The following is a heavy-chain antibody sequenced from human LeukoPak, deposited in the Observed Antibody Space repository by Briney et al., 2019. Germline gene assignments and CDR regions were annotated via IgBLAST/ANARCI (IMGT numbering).Heavy chain of an antibody. CDR2: ISGSSSSSDGGAI. J-gene: IGHJ4*02. CDR1: GFTFSTYS. CDR3: AKPLFYASGSYSTDY. Sequence: GGSLRLSCTASGFTFSTYSMNWVRQAPGRGLEWVSYISGSSSSSDGGAIQYADSVKGRFTISRDNDKNSLYLQMNSLRAEDTAVYYCAKPLFYASGSYSTDYWGQGTLVTVSS. D-gene: IGHD3-10*01. V-gene: IGHV3-48*01.